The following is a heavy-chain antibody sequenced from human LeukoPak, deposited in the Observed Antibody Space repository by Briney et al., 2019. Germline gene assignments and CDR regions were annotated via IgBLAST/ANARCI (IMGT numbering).Heavy chain of an antibody. CDR2: ISNSGGRP. D-gene: IGHD5-18*01. V-gene: IGHV3-23*01. CDR1: GFTFSSYA. CDR3: TTKRGYSYGYAD. Sequence: PGGSLRLSCAASGFTFSSYAMTWVRRAPERGLEWVSTISNSGGRPHYADSVKGRFTISRDNSKNTLYLQMNSLRAEDTAVYYCTTKRGYSYGYADWGQGTLVTVSS. J-gene: IGHJ4*02.